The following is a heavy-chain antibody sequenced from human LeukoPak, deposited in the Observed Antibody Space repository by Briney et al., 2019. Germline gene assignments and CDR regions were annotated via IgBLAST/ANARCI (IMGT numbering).Heavy chain of an antibody. J-gene: IGHJ4*02. CDR2: ISSSSSYI. Sequence: PGGSLRLSCAASGFTFGSYWMSWVRQAPGKGLEWVAFISSSSSYIFYADSMKGRFTISRDNAKNSLYLQLIGLRVDDTAVYFCARDLAYGDSVLWGQGTLVTVSS. CDR3: ARDLAYGDSVL. CDR1: GFTFGSYW. V-gene: IGHV3-21*06. D-gene: IGHD4-17*01.